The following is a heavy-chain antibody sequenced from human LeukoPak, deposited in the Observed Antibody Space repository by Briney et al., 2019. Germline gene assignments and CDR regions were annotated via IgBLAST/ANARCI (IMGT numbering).Heavy chain of an antibody. CDR3: ASGYSHDY. V-gene: IGHV3-53*01. J-gene: IGHJ4*02. CDR1: GFTLSSNY. D-gene: IGHD5-24*01. Sequence: PGGSLRLSCAASGFTLSSNYMSWVRQAAGKGLEWVSVIYSGGSTYYADSVKGRFTISRDNSKNTLYLQMNSLRAEDTAVYYCASGYSHDYWGQGTLVTVSS. CDR2: IYSGGST.